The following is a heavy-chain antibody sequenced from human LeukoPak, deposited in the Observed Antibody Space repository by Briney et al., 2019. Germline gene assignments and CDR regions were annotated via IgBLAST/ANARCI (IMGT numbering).Heavy chain of an antibody. J-gene: IGHJ4*02. CDR2: ISAYNGNT. CDR1: GYTFTSYG. CDR3: ARLSRYNIVVVPAAFDY. Sequence: ASVKVSCKASGYTFTSYGISWVRQASGQGLEWMGWISAYNGNTNYAQKLQGRVTMTTDTSTSTAYMELRSLRSDDTAVYYRARLSRYNIVVVPAAFDYRGQGTLVTVSS. D-gene: IGHD2-2*01. V-gene: IGHV1-18*01.